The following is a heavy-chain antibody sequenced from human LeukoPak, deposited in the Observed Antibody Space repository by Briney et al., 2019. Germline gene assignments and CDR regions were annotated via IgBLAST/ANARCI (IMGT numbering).Heavy chain of an antibody. Sequence: ASVKVSCKASGYTFTGYYMHWVRQAPGQGLEWMGWINPNSGGTNYAQKFQGRVTMTRDTSISTAYMELSRLRSDDTAVYYCAGTFSYDILTGSLYYFDYWGQGTLVTVSS. CDR1: GYTFTGYY. CDR2: INPNSGGT. J-gene: IGHJ4*02. CDR3: AGTFSYDILTGSLYYFDY. V-gene: IGHV1-2*02. D-gene: IGHD3-9*01.